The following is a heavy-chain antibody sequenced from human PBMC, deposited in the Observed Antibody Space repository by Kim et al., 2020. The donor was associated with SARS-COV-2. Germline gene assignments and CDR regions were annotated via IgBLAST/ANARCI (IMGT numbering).Heavy chain of an antibody. D-gene: IGHD6-13*01. J-gene: IGHJ6*02. Sequence: GGSLRLSCAASGFTFSSYGMHWVRQAPGKGLEWVAVIWYDGGNKYYADSVKGRFTISRDNSKNTLYLQMNSLRAEDTAVYYCAKDSGGGIAAAGTDYYGMDVWGQGTTVTVSS. CDR3: AKDSGGGIAAAGTDYYGMDV. CDR2: IWYDGGNK. CDR1: GFTFSSYG. V-gene: IGHV3-33*06.